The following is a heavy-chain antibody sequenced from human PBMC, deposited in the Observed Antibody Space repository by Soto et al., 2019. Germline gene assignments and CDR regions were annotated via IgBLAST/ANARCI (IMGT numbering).Heavy chain of an antibody. CDR3: ARAQTIFGIITVFDP. D-gene: IGHD3-3*01. CDR2: IYYSGST. J-gene: IGHJ5*02. V-gene: IGHV4-31*03. CDR1: GGSINSCGYY. Sequence: SETLSLTCTVSGGSINSCGYYWSWIRQHPGKGLEWIGYIYYSGSTYYNPSLKSRVTISIDTSKNQFSLKLSSVTAADTAVYYCARAQTIFGIITVFDPWGQGTLVTVSS.